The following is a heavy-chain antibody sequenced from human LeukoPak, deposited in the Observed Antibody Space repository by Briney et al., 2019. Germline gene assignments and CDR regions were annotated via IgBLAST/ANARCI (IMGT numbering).Heavy chain of an antibody. V-gene: IGHV3-23*01. CDR3: AKAGSIRFDY. CDR2: INNSGGGT. CDR1: GFTFSSSA. Sequence: SGGSLRLSCAASGFTFSSSAMSWVRQAPGKGLEWVSGINNSGGGTYYADSVKGRFTISRDNSKNMLYLQMNSLRAEDTAAYYCAKAGSIRFDYWGQGALVTVSS. D-gene: IGHD1-26*01. J-gene: IGHJ4*02.